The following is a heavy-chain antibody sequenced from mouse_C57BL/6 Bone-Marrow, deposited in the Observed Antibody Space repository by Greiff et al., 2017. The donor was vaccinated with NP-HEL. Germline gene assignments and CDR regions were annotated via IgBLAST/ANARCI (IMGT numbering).Heavy chain of an antibody. Sequence: QVQLQQPGAELVKPGASVKMSCKASGYTFTSYWITWVKQRPGQGLEWIGDIYPGSGSTNYNEKFKSKATLTVDTSSSTAYMQLSSLTSEDSAVYYCAREGTTVVAEDWYFDVWGTGTTVTVSS. CDR2: IYPGSGST. J-gene: IGHJ1*03. CDR1: GYTFTSYW. CDR3: AREGTTVVAEDWYFDV. V-gene: IGHV1-55*01. D-gene: IGHD1-1*01.